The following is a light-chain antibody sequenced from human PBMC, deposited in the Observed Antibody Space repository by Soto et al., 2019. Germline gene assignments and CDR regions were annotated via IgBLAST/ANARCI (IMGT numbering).Light chain of an antibody. V-gene: IGKV3-15*01. CDR3: QQYNHRWT. Sequence: EFVLTQSQATLSFSPGETATLSCRPSQSVDRYVAWYQQKPGQAPRLLIYNSSTRASGIPARFSGSGSGKEFTLTISSLQSEDFAVYYCQQYNHRWTFGQGTKV. J-gene: IGKJ1*01. CDR2: NSS. CDR1: QSVDRY.